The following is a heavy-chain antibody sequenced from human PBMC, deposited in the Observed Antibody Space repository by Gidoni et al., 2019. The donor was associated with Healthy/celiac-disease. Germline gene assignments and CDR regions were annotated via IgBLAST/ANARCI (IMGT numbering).Heavy chain of an antibody. J-gene: IGHJ4*02. CDR3: AKDSEGGLSGGSYNY. V-gene: IGHV3-23*01. CDR1: GFTFSSYA. Sequence: EVQLLASGGGLVQPGGSLRLPCAASGFTFSSYAMSWVRQAPGKGLEWVSAISGSGGSTYYADSVKGRFTISRDNSKNTLYLQMNSLRAEDTAVYYCAKDSEGGLSGGSYNYWGQGTLVTVSS. D-gene: IGHD1-26*01. CDR2: ISGSGGST.